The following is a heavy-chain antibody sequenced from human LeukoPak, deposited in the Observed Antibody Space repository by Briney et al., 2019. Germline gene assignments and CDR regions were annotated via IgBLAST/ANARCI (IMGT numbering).Heavy chain of an antibody. Sequence: SETLSLTCTVSSGSISTTSYYWGWIRQPPGMGLEWIGSMYYSGSTYYNPSLKSRVTISVDTSKSQFSLKLSSVTAADTAVYYCAREMRSPRGGFDYWDQGTLVTVSS. J-gene: IGHJ4*02. D-gene: IGHD3-10*01. CDR3: AREMRSPRGGFDY. CDR1: SGSISTTSYY. V-gene: IGHV4-39*07. CDR2: MYYSGST.